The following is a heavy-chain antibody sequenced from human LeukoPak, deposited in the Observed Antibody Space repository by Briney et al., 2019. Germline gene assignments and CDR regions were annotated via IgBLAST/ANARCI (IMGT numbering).Heavy chain of an antibody. V-gene: IGHV4-61*09. Sequence: SQTLSLTCTVSGGSINSGTNYWSWIRQPAGKGLEWIGHTFSSGSTNYNPSLKSRVTVSVDTSKNQFSLSLTSVTAADTAIYYCAKTWSETFHIWAQGTMVTVSS. CDR3: AKTWSETFHI. CDR1: GGSINSGTNY. J-gene: IGHJ3*02. CDR2: TFSSGST. D-gene: IGHD2-15*01.